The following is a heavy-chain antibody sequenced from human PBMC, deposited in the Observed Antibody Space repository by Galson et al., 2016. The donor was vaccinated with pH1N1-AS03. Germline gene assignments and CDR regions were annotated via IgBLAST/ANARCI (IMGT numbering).Heavy chain of an antibody. Sequence: SETLSLTCSVSGGSINNHYCSWIRQPPGKGLEWIGYIYFLGDTKYNPSLKSRVTMSVDRYKNQLSLRLKSVTAEDTAVYYCARAALGSGYDYDSWGQGALVTVSS. D-gene: IGHD5-12*01. CDR2: IYFLGDT. V-gene: IGHV4-59*11. CDR3: ARAALGSGYDYDS. J-gene: IGHJ5*01. CDR1: GGSINNHY.